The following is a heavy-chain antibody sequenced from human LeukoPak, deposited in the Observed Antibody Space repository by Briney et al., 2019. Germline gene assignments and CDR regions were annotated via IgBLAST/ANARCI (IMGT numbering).Heavy chain of an antibody. CDR2: ISSSSSTI. CDR1: GFTFSIYS. CDR3: ARDYDFWSGYRPYDY. V-gene: IGHV3-48*02. D-gene: IGHD3-3*01. J-gene: IGHJ4*02. Sequence: PGGSLRLSCAASGFTFSIYSMNWVRQAPGKGLEWVSYISSSSSTIYYADSVKGRFTISRDNAKNSLYLQMNSLRDEDTAVYYCARDYDFWSGYRPYDYWGQGTLVTVSS.